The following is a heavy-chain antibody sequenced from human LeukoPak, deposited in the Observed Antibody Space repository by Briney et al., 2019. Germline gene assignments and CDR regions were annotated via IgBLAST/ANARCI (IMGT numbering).Heavy chain of an antibody. CDR1: GFTFSSYW. CDR3: ARAPRYCSGGSCYAFDY. Sequence: GGSLRLSCAASGFTFSSYWMSWVRQAPGKGLEWVAKIRQDGSEKYYVDSVKGRFTISRDNAKNSLYLQMNSLRAEDTAVYYCARAPRYCSGGSCYAFDYWGQGTLVTVSS. D-gene: IGHD2-15*01. V-gene: IGHV3-7*01. J-gene: IGHJ4*02. CDR2: IRQDGSEK.